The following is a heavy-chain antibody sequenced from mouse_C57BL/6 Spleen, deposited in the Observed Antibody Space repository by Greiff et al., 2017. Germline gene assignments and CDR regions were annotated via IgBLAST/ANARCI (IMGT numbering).Heavy chain of an antibody. D-gene: IGHD1-1*01. CDR1: GYTFTSYW. CDR3: AREGVVATDYFEY. CDR2: INPSNGGT. Sequence: VQLQQPGTELVKPGASVKLSCKASGYTFTSYWMHWVKQRPGQGLEWIGNINPSNGGTNYNEKFKSKATLTVDKSSSTAYMQLSSLTSEDSAVYYCAREGVVATDYFEYWGQGTTLTVSS. J-gene: IGHJ2*01. V-gene: IGHV1-53*01.